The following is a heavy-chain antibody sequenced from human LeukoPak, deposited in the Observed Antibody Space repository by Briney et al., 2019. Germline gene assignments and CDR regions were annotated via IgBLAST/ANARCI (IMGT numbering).Heavy chain of an antibody. CDR1: GGSFSGYY. J-gene: IGHJ6*03. D-gene: IGHD6-6*01. Sequence: SETLSLTCAVYGGSFSGYYRSWIRQPPGKGLEWIGEINHSGSTNYNPSLKSRVTISVDTSKNQFSLKLSSVTAADTAVYYCARQLGLQLYPYYYYYMDVWGKGTTVTIPS. CDR3: ARQLGLQLYPYYYYYMDV. V-gene: IGHV4-34*01. CDR2: INHSGST.